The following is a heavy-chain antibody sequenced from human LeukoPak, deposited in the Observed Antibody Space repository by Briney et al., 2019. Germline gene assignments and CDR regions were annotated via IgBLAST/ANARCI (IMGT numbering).Heavy chain of an antibody. V-gene: IGHV3-23*01. J-gene: IGHJ4*02. D-gene: IGHD5-18*01. Sequence: GGSLRLSCVASGFTFSSYAMSWVRQAPGKGPEWVSGISGSGGDTYYADSVKGRFTISRDNSKNTLYLQMNSLSAEDTAVYYCASSQGYTYSYCFDYWGQGTLVTVSS. CDR1: GFTFSSYA. CDR2: ISGSGGDT. CDR3: ASSQGYTYSYCFDY.